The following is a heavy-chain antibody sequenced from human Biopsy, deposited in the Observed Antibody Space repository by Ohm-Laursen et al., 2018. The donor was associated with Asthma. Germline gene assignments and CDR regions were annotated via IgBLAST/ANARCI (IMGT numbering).Heavy chain of an antibody. Sequence: TLSLTCPVSGGSISNSNYYWSWIRQHPVKGLEWIGHIYYSGSTYYNPSLKSRVSISLDTSKNQSSLSLTSVTAADTAVYYCARTTYGHDGFDPWGQGTLVTVSS. D-gene: IGHD4-17*01. V-gene: IGHV4-31*03. CDR3: ARTTYGHDGFDP. J-gene: IGHJ5*02. CDR2: IYYSGST. CDR1: GGSISNSNYY.